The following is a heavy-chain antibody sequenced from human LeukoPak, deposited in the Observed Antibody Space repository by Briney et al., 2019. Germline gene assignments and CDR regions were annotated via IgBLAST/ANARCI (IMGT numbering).Heavy chain of an antibody. D-gene: IGHD3-10*01. V-gene: IGHV3-30*03. CDR3: AGVLWFGESALDY. CDR1: KFTFSNYG. CDR2: ISYDGSNK. Sequence: GGSLRLSCTASKFTFSNYGMHWVRQAPGKGLEWVAVISYDGSNKYYADSVKGRFTISRDNSKNTLYLQMNSLRAEDTAVYYCAGVLWFGESALDYWGQGTLVTVSS. J-gene: IGHJ4*02.